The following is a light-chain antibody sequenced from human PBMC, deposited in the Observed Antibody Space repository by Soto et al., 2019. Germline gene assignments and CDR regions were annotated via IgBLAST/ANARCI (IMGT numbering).Light chain of an antibody. Sequence: EIVLTQSPATLSLSPGERATLSCRASQSVSSSYLAWYQQKPGQAPRLLIYDASNRATGIPARFSGSGSGTDFTLTIRSLEPEDFAVYYCKQRSNWPRTFGQGTKVDIK. CDR2: DAS. J-gene: IGKJ1*01. V-gene: IGKV3-11*01. CDR1: QSVSSSY. CDR3: KQRSNWPRT.